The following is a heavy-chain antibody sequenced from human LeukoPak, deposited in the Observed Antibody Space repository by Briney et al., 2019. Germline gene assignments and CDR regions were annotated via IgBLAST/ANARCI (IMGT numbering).Heavy chain of an antibody. V-gene: IGHV3-48*01. CDR2: ISSSSSTI. Sequence: GGSLRLSCAASGFTFSDTWMHWVRQAPGEGLEWVSYISSSSSTIYYADSVKGRFTISRDNAKNSLYLQMNSLRAEDTAVYYCARRVWLDWFDPWGQGTLVTVSS. CDR3: ARRVWLDWFDP. J-gene: IGHJ5*02. CDR1: GFTFSDTW. D-gene: IGHD5-18*01.